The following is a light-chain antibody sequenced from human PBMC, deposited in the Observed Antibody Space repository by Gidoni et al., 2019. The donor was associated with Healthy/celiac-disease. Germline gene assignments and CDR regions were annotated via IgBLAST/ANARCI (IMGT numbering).Light chain of an antibody. CDR3: QQYGSSPGT. CDR1: QSVSSSY. Sequence: EIVLTQSPGTLSLSPGERATLSCRASQSVSSSYLAWYQQKPGQAPRLLIYGASSRATGIPDRFGGSGSGTDFSLTISRLGPEDFAVYYWQQYGSSPGTFGQGTKVEIK. J-gene: IGKJ1*01. CDR2: GAS. V-gene: IGKV3-20*01.